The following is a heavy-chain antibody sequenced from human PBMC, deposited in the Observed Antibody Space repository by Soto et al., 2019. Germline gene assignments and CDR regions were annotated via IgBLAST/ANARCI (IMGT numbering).Heavy chain of an antibody. D-gene: IGHD5-12*01. V-gene: IGHV3-66*01. Sequence: EVQLVESGGGVVQPGGSLRLSCAASGFTVSSNSMSWVRQAPGQGLEWVSVIYSGGSTEYADYVKGRLAISSDNSKNTLDLQMNSLRAGDTAVYYCARWYPDGYSGRPLVQGTLVTVSS. CDR3: ARWYPDGYSGRP. CDR2: IYSGGST. J-gene: IGHJ5*02. CDR1: GFTVSSNS.